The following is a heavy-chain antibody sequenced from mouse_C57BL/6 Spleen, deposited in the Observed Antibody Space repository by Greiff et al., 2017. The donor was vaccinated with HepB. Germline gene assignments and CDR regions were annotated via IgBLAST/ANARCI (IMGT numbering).Heavy chain of an antibody. CDR1: GFTFSSYG. J-gene: IGHJ2*01. Sequence: EVMLVESGGDLVKPGGSLKLSCAASGFTFSSYGMSWVRQTPDKRLEWVATISSGGSYTYYPDSVKGRFTISRDNAKNTLYLQMSSLKSEDTAMYYCARLTVVASSYFDYWGQGTTLTVSS. CDR2: ISSGGSYT. D-gene: IGHD1-1*01. CDR3: ARLTVVASSYFDY. V-gene: IGHV5-6*01.